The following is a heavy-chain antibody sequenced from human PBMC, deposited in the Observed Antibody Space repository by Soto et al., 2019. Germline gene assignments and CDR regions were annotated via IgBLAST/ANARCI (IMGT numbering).Heavy chain of an antibody. CDR2: TYYRSKWYN. V-gene: IGHV6-1*01. CDR1: GDSVSSNSAA. J-gene: IGHJ6*02. Sequence: PSQTLSLTCAISGDSVSSNSAAWNWIRQSPSRGLEWLGRTYYRSKWYNDYAVSVKSRITINPDTSKNQFSLQLNSVTPEDTAVYYCARSNHSSNYYYYNYGMDVWGQGTTVTVSS. CDR3: ARSNHSSNYYYYNYGMDV. D-gene: IGHD4-4*01.